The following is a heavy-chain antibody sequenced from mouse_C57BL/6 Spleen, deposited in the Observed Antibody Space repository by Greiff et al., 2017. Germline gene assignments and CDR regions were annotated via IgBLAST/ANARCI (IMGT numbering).Heavy chain of an antibody. CDR1: GFNIKDYY. V-gene: IGHV14-2*01. D-gene: IGHD3-3*01. CDR3: ARGDGSSYWYFDV. Sequence: VQLKDSGAELVKPGASVKLSCTASGFNIKDYYMHWVKQRTEQGLEWIGRIDPEDGETKYAPKFQGKATITADTSSNTAYLQLSSLTSEDTAVYYCARGDGSSYWYFDVWGTGTTVTVSS. J-gene: IGHJ1*03. CDR2: IDPEDGET.